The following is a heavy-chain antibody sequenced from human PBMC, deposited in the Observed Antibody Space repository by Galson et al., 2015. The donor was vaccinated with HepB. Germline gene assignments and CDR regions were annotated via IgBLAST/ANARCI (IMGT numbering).Heavy chain of an antibody. D-gene: IGHD3-22*01. CDR2: INPIFGTA. Sequence: SVKVSCKASGYTFTGYYMHWVRQAPGQGPEWMGWINPIFGTANYAQKFQGRVTITADESTSTAYMELSSLRSEDTAVYYCARALMYYEGAFLTGIGGDGMDVWGQGTTVTVSS. J-gene: IGHJ6*02. CDR3: ARALMYYEGAFLTGIGGDGMDV. V-gene: IGHV1-69*13. CDR1: GYTFTGYY.